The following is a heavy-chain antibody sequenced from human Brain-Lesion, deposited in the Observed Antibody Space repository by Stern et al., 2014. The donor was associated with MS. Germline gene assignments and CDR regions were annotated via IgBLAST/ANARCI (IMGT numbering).Heavy chain of an antibody. CDR1: GGSISSGGYY. CDR3: ARGRVVPGFQYYATDV. Sequence: VQLVESGPGLVKPSQTLSLSCTVSGGSISSGGYYWSWIRQPAGKGLEWIGRIFNSGSTSYNPSLKNRGTISIDTSKNQFSLRLNSMTAADTAVYYCARGRVVPGFQYYATDVWGQGTTVIVSS. J-gene: IGHJ6*02. CDR2: IFNSGST. V-gene: IGHV4-61*02. D-gene: IGHD2-2*01.